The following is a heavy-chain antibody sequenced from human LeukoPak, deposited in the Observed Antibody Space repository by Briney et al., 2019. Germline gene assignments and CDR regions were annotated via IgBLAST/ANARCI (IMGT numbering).Heavy chain of an antibody. D-gene: IGHD3-10*01. V-gene: IGHV4-39*01. J-gene: IGHJ3*02. CDR2: IYYSGST. CDR1: GGSISSSSYY. CDR3: ARLSAWFGELLDAFGI. Sequence: SETLSLTCTVSGGSISSSSYYWGWIRQPPGKGLEWIGSIYYSGSTYYNPSLKSRVTISVDTSKNQFSLKLNSVTAADTAVYYCARLSAWFGELLDAFGIWGQGTMVTVSS.